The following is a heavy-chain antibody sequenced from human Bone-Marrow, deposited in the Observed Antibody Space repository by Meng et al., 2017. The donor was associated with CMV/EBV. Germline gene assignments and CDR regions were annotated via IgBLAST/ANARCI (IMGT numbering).Heavy chain of an antibody. D-gene: IGHD2-15*01. J-gene: IGHJ4*02. CDR1: CY. Sequence: CYWSWGRQPRGKGLEWIEYIYYSGSTNYDSGSTNYNPSLKSRVTISVDTSKNQFSLKLTSVSAADTAVYYCARDVGYCSGGTCSDFWGQGTLVTVSS. V-gene: IGHV4-59*01. CDR2: IYYSGSTNYDSGST. CDR3: ARDVGYCSGGTCSDF.